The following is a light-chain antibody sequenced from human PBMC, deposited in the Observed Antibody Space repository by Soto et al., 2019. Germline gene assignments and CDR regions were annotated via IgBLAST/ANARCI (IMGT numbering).Light chain of an antibody. CDR2: KTY. Sequence: DIQMTQSPSTLSASVGDRVTITCRASQSVRSWLAWYQQKPGRAPSLLIYKTYNLESGVPSRFSGSGSGTEFTLTISSLQPDDFATYYCQQYNSYSSWTFGQGTKVEMK. CDR1: QSVRSW. J-gene: IGKJ1*01. V-gene: IGKV1-5*03. CDR3: QQYNSYSSWT.